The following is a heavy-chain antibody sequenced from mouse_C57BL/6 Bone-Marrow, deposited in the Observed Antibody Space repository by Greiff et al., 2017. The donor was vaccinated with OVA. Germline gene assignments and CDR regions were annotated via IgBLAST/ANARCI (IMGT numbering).Heavy chain of an antibody. CDR1: GYSFTGYY. J-gene: IGHJ2*01. Sequence: EVQGVESGPELVKPGASVKISCKASGYSFTGYYMNWVKQSPEKSLEWIGEINPSTGGTTYNQKFKAKATLTVDKSSSTAYMQLKSLTSEDSAVYYCARRSSLFDYWGQGTTLTVSS. D-gene: IGHD1-3*01. CDR3: ARRSSLFDY. V-gene: IGHV1-42*01. CDR2: INPSTGGT.